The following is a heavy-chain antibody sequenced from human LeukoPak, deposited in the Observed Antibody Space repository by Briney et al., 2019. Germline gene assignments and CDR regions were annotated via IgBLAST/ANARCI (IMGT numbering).Heavy chain of an antibody. CDR3: ARDGKAAATNDY. Sequence: PSGTLSLTCAVSGGSISSDNWWNWFRQPPGKGLEWIGDIYHSGNTNYNPSLESRVTIAVDKSKNQFSLKLTSVTAADTAVYYCARDGKAAATNDYWGQGTLDSVSS. D-gene: IGHD6-13*01. V-gene: IGHV4-4*02. CDR1: GGSISSDNW. J-gene: IGHJ4*02. CDR2: IYHSGNT.